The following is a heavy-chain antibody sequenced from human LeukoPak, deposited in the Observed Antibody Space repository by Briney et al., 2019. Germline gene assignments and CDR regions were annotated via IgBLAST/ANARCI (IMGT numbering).Heavy chain of an antibody. D-gene: IGHD6-6*01. V-gene: IGHV4-38-2*01. Sequence: SETLSLTCAVSGYSISSGYYWGWIRQPPGKGLEWIGSIYHSGSTYYNPSLKSRVTISVDTSKNQFSLKLGSVTAADTAVYYCASEDSSSPSAFDIWGQGTMVTVSS. CDR2: IYHSGST. CDR1: GYSISSGYY. CDR3: ASEDSSSPSAFDI. J-gene: IGHJ3*02.